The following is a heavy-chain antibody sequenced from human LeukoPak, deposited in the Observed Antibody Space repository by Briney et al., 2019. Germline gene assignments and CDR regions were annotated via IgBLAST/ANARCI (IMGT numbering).Heavy chain of an antibody. CDR1: GGSLSGYY. V-gene: IGHV4-34*01. D-gene: IGHD4-23*01. Sequence: SGTLSLTRAGYGGSLSGYYWGWIRHSPREGPEWIGEINHSGTTNYNPSLKSRVTISKDTSKNQFFLKLYFLTAADTAMYYCARGRWDVRFQYWGQGTLVTVSS. CDR2: INHSGTT. J-gene: IGHJ1*01. CDR3: ARGRWDVRFQY.